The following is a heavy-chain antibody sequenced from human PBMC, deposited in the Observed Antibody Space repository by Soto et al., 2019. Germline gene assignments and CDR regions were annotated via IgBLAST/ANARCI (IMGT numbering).Heavy chain of an antibody. CDR2: IWYDGSNK. Sequence: PGGSLRLSCAASGFTFSSYGMHWVRQAPGKGLEWVAVIWYDGSNKYYADSVKGRFTISRDNSKNTLYLQMNSLRAEDTAVYYCAREYSSGWYYFDYWAQGTLVTVSS. D-gene: IGHD6-19*01. V-gene: IGHV3-33*01. J-gene: IGHJ4*02. CDR1: GFTFSSYG. CDR3: AREYSSGWYYFDY.